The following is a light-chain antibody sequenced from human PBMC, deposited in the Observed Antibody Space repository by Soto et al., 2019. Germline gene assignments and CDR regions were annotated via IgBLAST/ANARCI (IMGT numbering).Light chain of an antibody. J-gene: IGKJ2*02. V-gene: IGKV1-5*01. CDR3: HQYNSLPCT. CDR2: DAS. Sequence: DIQMTQSPSTLSASVGDRVTITCRASQSISSWLAWYQQKPGKATKLLIYDASSLESGVPSRFSGRGSGTDFTLTISSLHPDDFATYYCHQYNSLPCTFGQGTKLYIK. CDR1: QSISSW.